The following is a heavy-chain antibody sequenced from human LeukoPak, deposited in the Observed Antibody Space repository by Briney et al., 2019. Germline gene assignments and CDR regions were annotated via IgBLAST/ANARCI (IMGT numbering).Heavy chain of an antibody. CDR2: IYPGDSEP. V-gene: IGHV5-51*01. J-gene: IGHJ4*02. CDR3: ARQGRSDY. Sequence: GESLKISCKGSGYTFTRDWIGWVRQMPGKGLEWMGIIYPGDSEPRYSPSFQGQVTISADKSINTVYLQWSSLKASDTAMYYCARQGRSDYWGQGTLVIVSS. CDR1: GYTFTRDW.